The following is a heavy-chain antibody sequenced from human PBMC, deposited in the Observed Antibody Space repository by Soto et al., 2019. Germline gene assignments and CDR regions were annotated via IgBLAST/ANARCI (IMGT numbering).Heavy chain of an antibody. CDR2: ISGSGDNT. CDR3: AKLPLVLGLGFYY. V-gene: IGHV3-23*01. Sequence: PGGSLRLSCAASGFTFSNYVMSWVRQAPGKGLEWVSSISGSGDNTYYADSVKGRFTISRDNSKNTLFLQMNSLRAEDTAVYYCAKLPLVLGLGFYYWGEGTLVTVSS. D-gene: IGHD3-16*01. J-gene: IGHJ4*02. CDR1: GFTFSNYV.